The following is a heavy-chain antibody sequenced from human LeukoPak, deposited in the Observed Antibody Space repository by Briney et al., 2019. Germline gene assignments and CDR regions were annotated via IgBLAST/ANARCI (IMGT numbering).Heavy chain of an antibody. CDR2: ITGSSSYT. V-gene: IGHV3-21*01. CDR1: GFSFSSYD. J-gene: IGHJ4*02. Sequence: GGSLRLSCAASGFSFSSYDMNWVRQAPGKGLEWVSSITGSSSYTHYADSVKGRFTISRDNAKNSLYLQMNSLRAKDTAVYYCARGEEATISEVLGDWGQGTLVTVSS. CDR3: ARGEEATISEVLGD. D-gene: IGHD5-24*01.